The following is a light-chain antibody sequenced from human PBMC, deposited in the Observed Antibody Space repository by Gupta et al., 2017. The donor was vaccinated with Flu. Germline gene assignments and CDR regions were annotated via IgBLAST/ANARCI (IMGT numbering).Light chain of an antibody. V-gene: IGKV3-11*01. CDR1: QSVSSY. Sequence: PGERATLSCRASQSVSSYLAWYQQKPGQAPRLLIYDASNRATGIPARFSGSGSGTDFTLTISSLEPEDFAVYYCQQRSNWPPMYTFGQGTKLRSN. CDR3: QQRSNWPPMYT. CDR2: DAS. J-gene: IGKJ2*01.